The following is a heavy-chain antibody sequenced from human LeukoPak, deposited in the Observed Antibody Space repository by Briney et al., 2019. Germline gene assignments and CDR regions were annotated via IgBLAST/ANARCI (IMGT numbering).Heavy chain of an antibody. D-gene: IGHD3-22*01. V-gene: IGHV4-59*01. CDR3: ARANYYGSSGYYAPFDY. Sequence: PSETLSLTCTVSGRSISSYYWSWLRQPPGKGLEWIGYIYYSGSTNYNPSLKSRVTISVDTSKNQFSLKLSSVTAADTAMYYCARANYYGSSGYYAPFDYWGQGTLVTVSS. J-gene: IGHJ4*02. CDR1: GRSISSYY. CDR2: IYYSGST.